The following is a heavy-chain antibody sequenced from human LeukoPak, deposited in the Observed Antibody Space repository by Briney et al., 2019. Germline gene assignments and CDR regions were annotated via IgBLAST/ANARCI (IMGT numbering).Heavy chain of an antibody. CDR1: GFTFSSYS. V-gene: IGHV3-21*01. D-gene: IGHD3-3*01. CDR3: ARDFDFWSGYSIVQYYYYYYMDV. CDR2: ISSSSSYI. J-gene: IGHJ6*03. Sequence: PGGSLRLSCAASGFTFSSYSMNWVRQAPGKGLEWVSSISSSSSYIYYADSVKGRFTISRDNAKNSLYLRMNSLRAEDTAVYYCARDFDFWSGYSIVQYYYYYYMDVWGKGTTVTVSS.